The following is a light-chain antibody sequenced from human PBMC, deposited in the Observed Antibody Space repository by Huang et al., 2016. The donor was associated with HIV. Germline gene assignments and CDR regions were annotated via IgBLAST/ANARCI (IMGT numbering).Light chain of an antibody. Sequence: DIQMTQSPSSLSASVGDRVTITCRASQSITKYLNWYQQKPGKAPKLMIYAASNLQSGVTSRFSGSGSGTDFTLTITSLQPEDFATYYCQQSYSSLFGQGTKLEIK. V-gene: IGKV1-39*01. CDR2: AAS. CDR3: QQSYSSL. J-gene: IGKJ2*01. CDR1: QSITKY.